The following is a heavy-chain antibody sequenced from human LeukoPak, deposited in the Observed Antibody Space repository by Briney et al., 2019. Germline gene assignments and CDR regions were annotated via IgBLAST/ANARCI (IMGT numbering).Heavy chain of an antibody. V-gene: IGHV3-23*01. J-gene: IGHJ6*03. CDR1: GFTFSSYA. CDR3: ARYDFWSGHIGYYYYMDV. Sequence: GGSLRLSCAASGFTFSSYAMSWVRQAPGKGLEWVSAISGSGGSTYYADSVKGRFTISRDNSKNTLYLQMNSLRAEDTAVYYCARYDFWSGHIGYYYYMDVWGKGTTVTVSS. D-gene: IGHD3-3*01. CDR2: ISGSGGST.